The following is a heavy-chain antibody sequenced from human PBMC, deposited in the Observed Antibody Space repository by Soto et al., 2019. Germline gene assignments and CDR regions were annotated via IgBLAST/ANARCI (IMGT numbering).Heavy chain of an antibody. V-gene: IGHV3-33*01. D-gene: IGHD6-19*01. CDR2: IWYDGSNK. Sequence: PGGSLRLSCAASGFTFSSYGMHWVRQAPGKGLEWVAVIWYDGSNKYYADSVKGRFTISRDNSKNTLYLQMNSLRAEDTAVYYCARIAVAGTTRRYYFDYWGQGTLVTVSS. J-gene: IGHJ4*02. CDR1: GFTFSSYG. CDR3: ARIAVAGTTRRYYFDY.